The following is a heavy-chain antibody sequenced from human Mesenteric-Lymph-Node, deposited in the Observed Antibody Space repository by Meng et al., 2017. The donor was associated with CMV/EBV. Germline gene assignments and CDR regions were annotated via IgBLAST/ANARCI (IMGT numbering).Heavy chain of an antibody. V-gene: IGHV3-15*01. J-gene: IGHJ6*02. CDR1: GFTFTDAW. Sequence: GGSLRLSCVASGFTFTDAWMSWVRQAPGKGLEWVGRIKSKTDSGTTEYAAPVRGRFSISRDDSQKMLYLQMNSLKTEDTAVYYCTTDPSYYYYYGMDVWGQGTTVTVSS. CDR2: IKSKTDSGTT. CDR3: TTDPSYYYYYGMDV.